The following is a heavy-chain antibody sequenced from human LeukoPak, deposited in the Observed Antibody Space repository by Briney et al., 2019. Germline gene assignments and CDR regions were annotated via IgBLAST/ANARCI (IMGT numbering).Heavy chain of an antibody. V-gene: IGHV3-21*01. CDR1: GFTFSSYW. Sequence: GGSLRLSCAASGFTFSSYWMNWVRQAPGKGLEWVSSISSSSSYIYYADSVKGRFTISRDNAKNSLYLQMNSLRAEDTAVYYCAGIAVAGNLNGMDVWGQGTTVTVSS. CDR2: ISSSSSYI. J-gene: IGHJ6*02. CDR3: AGIAVAGNLNGMDV. D-gene: IGHD6-19*01.